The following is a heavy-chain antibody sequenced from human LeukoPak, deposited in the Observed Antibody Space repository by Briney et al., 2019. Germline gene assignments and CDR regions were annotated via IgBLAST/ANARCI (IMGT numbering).Heavy chain of an antibody. CDR3: ARELDSSGYSSPFDY. D-gene: IGHD3-22*01. CDR1: GFTVSSNY. CDR2: IYSGGST. V-gene: IGHV3-66*02. Sequence: PGGSLRLSCAASGFTVSSNYVSWVRQAPGKGLEWVSVIYSGGSTYYADSVKGRFTISRDNSKNTLYLQMNSLRAEDTAVYYCARELDSSGYSSPFDYWGQGTLVTVSS. J-gene: IGHJ4*02.